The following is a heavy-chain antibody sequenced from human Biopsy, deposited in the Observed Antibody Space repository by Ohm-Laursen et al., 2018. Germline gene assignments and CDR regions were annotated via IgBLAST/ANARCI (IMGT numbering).Heavy chain of an antibody. J-gene: IGHJ1*01. CDR3: ARGSNEYGGLYFPH. Sequence: GTLSLTCTVSGGSFTGHYWSWIRQPPGKRLEWIGHISYTGYTSYKSSLKSRVTISLDTSRKHFSLRLTSLAAADTAVYYCARGSNEYGGLYFPHWGQGTLVTVSS. D-gene: IGHD4-23*01. CDR2: ISYTGYT. CDR1: GGSFTGHY. V-gene: IGHV4-59*11.